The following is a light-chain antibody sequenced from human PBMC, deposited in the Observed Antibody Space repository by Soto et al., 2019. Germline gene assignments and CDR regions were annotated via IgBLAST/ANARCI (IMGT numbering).Light chain of an antibody. J-gene: IGKJ4*01. Sequence: DIQLTQSPSFLSASVGDTVTITCRASQGMSTYLSWYQQKPGKVPKLLIRSASTLQSGVPPRFTCGGAETEFNLTSNNLQPDDSGIYHGQQLNGYQLAFGGGTNVEIK. CDR3: QQLNGYQLA. V-gene: IGKV1-9*01. CDR2: SAS. CDR1: QGMSTY.